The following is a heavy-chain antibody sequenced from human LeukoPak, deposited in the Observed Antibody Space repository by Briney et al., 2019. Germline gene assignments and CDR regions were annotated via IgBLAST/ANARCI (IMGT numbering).Heavy chain of an antibody. CDR3: AREEYSSSSGFDY. CDR1: GYTFTGYY. V-gene: IGHV1-2*02. J-gene: IGHJ4*02. Sequence: ASVKVSCKASGYTFTGYYMHWVRQAPGQGLEWMGWINPNSGGTNYAQKFQGRVTMPRDTSISTAYMELSRLRSDDTAVYYCAREEYSSSSGFDYWGQGTLVTVSS. CDR2: INPNSGGT. D-gene: IGHD6-6*01.